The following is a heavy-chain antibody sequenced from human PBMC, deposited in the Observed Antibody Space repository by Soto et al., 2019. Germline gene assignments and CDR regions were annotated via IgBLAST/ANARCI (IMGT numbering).Heavy chain of an antibody. J-gene: IGHJ5*02. D-gene: IGHD3-3*01. V-gene: IGHV1-8*01. CDR3: ARGRTIFGVVDWFDP. CDR2: MNPNSGNR. Sequence: ASLKVSCKTSGYTFTSYDINWVRQATGQGLEWMGWMNPNSGNRGYAQKFQGRVTMTRNTSISTAYMELSSLRSEDTAVYYCARGRTIFGVVDWFDPWGQGTLVNVSS. CDR1: GYTFTSYD.